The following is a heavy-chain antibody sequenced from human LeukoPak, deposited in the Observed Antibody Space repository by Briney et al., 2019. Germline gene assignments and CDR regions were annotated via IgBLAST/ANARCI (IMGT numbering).Heavy chain of an antibody. CDR1: GGSISSYY. CDR3: ASLSYCSSTSCYVGYFDY. CDR2: IYYSGST. D-gene: IGHD2-2*01. Sequence: PSETLSLTCTVSGGSISSYYWSWIRQPPGKGLEWIGYIYYSGSTNYSPSLKSRVTISVDTSKNQFSLKLSSVTAEDTAVYYCASLSYCSSTSCYVGYFDYWGQGTLVTVSS. V-gene: IGHV4-59*08. J-gene: IGHJ4*02.